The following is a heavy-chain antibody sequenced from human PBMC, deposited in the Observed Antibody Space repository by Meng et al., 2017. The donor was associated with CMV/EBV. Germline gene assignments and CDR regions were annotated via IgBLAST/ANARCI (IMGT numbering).Heavy chain of an antibody. D-gene: IGHD2-2*01. CDR3: ARDKIVVVPADYYYYGMDV. J-gene: IGHJ6*02. CDR2: ISSSRSYI. V-gene: IGHV3-21*01. Sequence: GGSLRLSCAASGFTFSSYSMNWVRQAPGKGLEWVSSISSSRSYIYYADSVKGRFTISRDNAKNSLYLQMNSLRAEDTAVYYCARDKIVVVPADYYYYGMDVWGQGTTVTVSS. CDR1: GFTFSSYS.